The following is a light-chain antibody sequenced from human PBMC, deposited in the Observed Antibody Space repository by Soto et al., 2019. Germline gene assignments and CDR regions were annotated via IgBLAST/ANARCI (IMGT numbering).Light chain of an antibody. CDR1: SSNIGSNY. V-gene: IGLV1-47*01. CDR3: ATWDDSLSGPV. J-gene: IGLJ3*02. CDR2: TNN. Sequence: QSVLTQPPSASGTPGQRVTISCSGSSSNIGSNYVFWYQQLPGRAPKLLIYTNNQRPSGVPDRFSGSKSGTSASLAISGLRSDDEADYYCATWDDSLSGPVFGGGTKLTVL.